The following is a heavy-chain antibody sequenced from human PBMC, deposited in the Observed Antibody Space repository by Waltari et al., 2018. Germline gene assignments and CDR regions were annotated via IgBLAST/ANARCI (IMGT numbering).Heavy chain of an antibody. CDR1: GGSISRHY. CDR3: AREGTRGQGEFSY. V-gene: IGHV4-59*11. CDR2: IYYSGST. Sequence: QVQLQESGPGLVKPSETLSLPCTVSGGSISRHYWSWIRQPPGKGLEWTGYIYYSGSTNHNPSRTSRVTISVDTSKNQVSLKRSAVTAADTAVYYCAREGTRGQGEFSYWGQGTLVTVSS. D-gene: IGHD3-16*01. J-gene: IGHJ4*02.